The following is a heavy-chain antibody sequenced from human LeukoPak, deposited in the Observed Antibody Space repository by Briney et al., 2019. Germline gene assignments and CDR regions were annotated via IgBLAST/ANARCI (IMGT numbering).Heavy chain of an antibody. J-gene: IGHJ4*02. CDR3: ARVLTRVVTAMDY. V-gene: IGHV1-2*02. CDR1: GYTFTNYG. D-gene: IGHD2-21*02. Sequence: GASVKVSCKASGYTFTNYGISWVRQAPGQGLEWMGWVNPNSGGTNYAQKFQGRVTMTRDTSISTAYMELSRLRSDDTAVYYCARVLTRVVTAMDYWGQGTLVTVSS. CDR2: VNPNSGGT.